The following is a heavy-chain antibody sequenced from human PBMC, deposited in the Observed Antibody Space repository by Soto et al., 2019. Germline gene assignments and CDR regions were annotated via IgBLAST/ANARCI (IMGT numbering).Heavy chain of an antibody. V-gene: IGHV3-33*01. CDR3: ARDLSHSNTQPADADSVMIRYYYGMDV. Sequence: QVQLVESGGGVVQPGRSLRLSCVASRFTFSSYGMHWVRQAPGKGLEWVAGIWYHGSNKDYAESVKGRFTISRDNPKNTLYLQMNNVRAEDTAVYYCARDLSHSNTQPADADSVMIRYYYGMDVWGQGTTVTVSS. J-gene: IGHJ6*02. CDR2: IWYHGSNK. D-gene: IGHD3-16*01. CDR1: RFTFSSYG.